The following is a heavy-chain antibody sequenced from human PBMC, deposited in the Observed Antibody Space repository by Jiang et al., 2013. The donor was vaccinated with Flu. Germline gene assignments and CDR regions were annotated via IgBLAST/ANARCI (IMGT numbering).Heavy chain of an antibody. Sequence: LLKPSETLSLTCTVSGASIGPYYWSWIRQPPGKGLEWIGYIYYSGSTNYNPSLKSRVTISVDTSKNQFSLKLSSVTAADTAVYYCASRWTVRNQGAGTQSYYFDYWGQGTLVTVSS. D-gene: IGHD6-13*01. CDR1: GASIGPYY. J-gene: IGHJ4*02. CDR2: IYYSGST. CDR3: ASRWTVRNQGAGTQSYYFDY. V-gene: IGHV4-59*12.